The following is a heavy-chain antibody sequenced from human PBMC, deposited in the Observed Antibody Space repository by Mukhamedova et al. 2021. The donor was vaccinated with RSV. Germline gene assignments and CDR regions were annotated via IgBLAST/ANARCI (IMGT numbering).Heavy chain of an antibody. CDR3: AKDKYPSGQWLAPLDS. J-gene: IGHJ4*02. D-gene: IGHD6-19*01. Sequence: VRQTPGKGLEWVSGIGYNGISIGYANSVKGRFTISRDNARNSLSLQMTGLTSEDTAIYYCAKDKYPSGQWLAPLDSWGQGKLVTV. CDR2: IGYNGISI. V-gene: IGHV3-9*01.